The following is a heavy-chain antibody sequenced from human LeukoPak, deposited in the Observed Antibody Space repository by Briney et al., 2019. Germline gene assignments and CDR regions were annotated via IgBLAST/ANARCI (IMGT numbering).Heavy chain of an antibody. J-gene: IGHJ4*02. CDR2: INPNSGDT. V-gene: IGHV1-2*06. Sequence: ASAKVSCKASGYTFTSYAMNWVRQAPGQGLEWMGRINPNSGDTNNAQKFQGRVTMTRDTSISTAYMDLSRLTSDDTAVYYCARDYCSSTSCLFDYWGQGTLVTVSS. D-gene: IGHD2-2*01. CDR3: ARDYCSSTSCLFDY. CDR1: GYTFTSYA.